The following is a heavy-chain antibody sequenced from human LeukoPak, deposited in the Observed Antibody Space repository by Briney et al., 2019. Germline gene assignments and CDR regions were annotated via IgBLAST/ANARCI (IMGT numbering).Heavy chain of an antibody. CDR1: GFTFSNYG. D-gene: IGHD3-22*01. CDR3: AKSNIGITMIVVLDY. J-gene: IGHJ4*02. Sequence: GGSLRLSCAASGFTFSNYGMHWVRQDPGGGLEWLVVVSYDGSNKYYADSVEGRFTISRDNSKNTLYLQMNSLRAEDTAVYYCAKSNIGITMIVVLDYWGQGTLVTVSS. CDR2: VSYDGSNK. V-gene: IGHV3-30*18.